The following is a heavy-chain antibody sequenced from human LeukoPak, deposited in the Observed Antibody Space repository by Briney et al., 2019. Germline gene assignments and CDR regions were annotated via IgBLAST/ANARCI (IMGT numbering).Heavy chain of an antibody. D-gene: IGHD6-13*01. V-gene: IGHV3-7*05. CDR2: IRQDGNEK. CDR1: EFTFSNHW. Sequence: PGGSLRLSCAASEFTFSNHWMNWVRQAPGKGLEWLANIRQDGNEKYYADSVKGRFTISRDNAQNSLYLQMNGLRADDTAVYYCARGKAAAGTFDYWGQGTPVTVSS. CDR3: ARGKAAAGTFDY. J-gene: IGHJ4*02.